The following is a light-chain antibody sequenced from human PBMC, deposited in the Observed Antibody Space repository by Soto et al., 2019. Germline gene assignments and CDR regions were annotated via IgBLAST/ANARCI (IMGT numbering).Light chain of an antibody. CDR1: SSNIGAGYD. J-gene: IGLJ3*02. CDR2: GNS. CDR3: QSYDSSLSGSV. V-gene: IGLV1-40*01. Sequence: QLVLTKPPSVSGAPGQRVTISCTGSSSNIGAGYDVHWYQQLPGTAPKLLIYGNSNRPSGVPDRFSGSKSGTSASLAITGLQAEDEADYYCQSYDSSLSGSVFGGRTKVTVL.